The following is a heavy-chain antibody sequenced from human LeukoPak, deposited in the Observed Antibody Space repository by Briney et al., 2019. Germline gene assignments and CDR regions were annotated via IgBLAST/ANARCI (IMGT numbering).Heavy chain of an antibody. CDR3: ARDQDIVVVPAAPGNAFDI. V-gene: IGHV1-46*01. CDR1: GYTFTSYY. J-gene: IGHJ3*02. D-gene: IGHD2-2*01. CDR2: INPSGGST. Sequence: ASVKVSCKASGYTFTSYYMHWVRQAPGQGLEWMGIINPSGGSTSYAQKFQGRVTMTRDTSIPSSYMELTGLESDDTAVYYCARDQDIVVVPAAPGNAFDIWGQGTMVTVSS.